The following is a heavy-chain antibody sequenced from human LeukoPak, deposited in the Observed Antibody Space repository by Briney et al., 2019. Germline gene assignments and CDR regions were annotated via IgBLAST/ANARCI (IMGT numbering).Heavy chain of an antibody. CDR1: GYTFTGYY. Sequence: ASVKVSCKASGYTFTGYYMHWLRQAPGQRLEWMGWINPNSGGTNYAQKFQGRVTMTRDTSISTAYMELSRLRSDDTAVYYCARAYCSGGSCYSHLDFGEYYFDYWGQGTLVTVSS. J-gene: IGHJ4*02. CDR2: INPNSGGT. CDR3: ARAYCSGGSCYSHLDFGEYYFDY. D-gene: IGHD2-15*01. V-gene: IGHV1-2*02.